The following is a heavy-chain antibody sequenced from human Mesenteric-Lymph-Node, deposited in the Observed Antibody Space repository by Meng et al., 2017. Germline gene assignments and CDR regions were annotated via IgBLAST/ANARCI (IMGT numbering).Heavy chain of an antibody. CDR3: ARVWDTHGYAPRHPDY. V-gene: IGHV1-2*06. J-gene: IGHJ4*02. CDR2: INPHTGAT. Sequence: ASVKVSCKASGYAFIGYYIHWVRQAPGQGLEWMGRINPHTGATNYAQRFQARVTMTRDTSINTAYMELTTLRNDDTAVYYCARVWDTHGYAPRHPDYWGQGTLVTVSS. CDR1: GYAFIGYY. D-gene: IGHD5-12*01.